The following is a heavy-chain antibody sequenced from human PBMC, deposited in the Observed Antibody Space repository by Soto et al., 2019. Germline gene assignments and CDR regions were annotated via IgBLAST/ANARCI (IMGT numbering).Heavy chain of an antibody. CDR1: GYTFTGYY. D-gene: IGHD2-21*02. CDR3: ARMGLRNRCGGDCYIDHREVQDAFDI. Sequence: ASVKVSCKASGYTFTGYYMHWVRQAPGQGLEWMGWINPNSGGTNYAQKFQGWVTMTRDTSISTAYMELSRLRSDDTAVYYCARMGLRNRCGGDCYIDHREVQDAFDIWGQGTMVTVSS. CDR2: INPNSGGT. J-gene: IGHJ3*02. V-gene: IGHV1-2*04.